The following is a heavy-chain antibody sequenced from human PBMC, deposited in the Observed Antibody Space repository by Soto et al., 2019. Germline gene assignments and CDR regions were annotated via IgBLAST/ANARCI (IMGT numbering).Heavy chain of an antibody. CDR1: GYTFSDYY. V-gene: IGHV1-2*02. Sequence: QVHLAQSGAEVKKPGASVKVSCKASGYTFSDYYIHWIRQAPGQGLEWMGWINPNSGSTHFAKKFQGRVTMTSDPSISTGYMELSSLGSDDTALYFCGRCRAPGPSGDFWGQGTRVTVSS. CDR2: INPNSGST. D-gene: IGHD6-19*01. J-gene: IGHJ4*02. CDR3: GRCRAPGPSGDF.